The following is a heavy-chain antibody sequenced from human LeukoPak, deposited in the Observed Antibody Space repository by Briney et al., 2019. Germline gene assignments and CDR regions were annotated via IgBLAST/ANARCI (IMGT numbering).Heavy chain of an antibody. J-gene: IGHJ5*02. CDR2: IYTDGST. D-gene: IGHD3-22*01. CDR3: ARGIVSYRNWFDP. CDR1: GYTFTSYG. V-gene: IGHV3-66*01. Sequence: ASVKVSCKASGYTFTSYGISWVRQAPGKGLEWVSAIYTDGSTYYADSVKDRFTISRDNSKNTLYLQMNSLRAEDTAVYYCARGIVSYRNWFDPWGQGTLVTVSS.